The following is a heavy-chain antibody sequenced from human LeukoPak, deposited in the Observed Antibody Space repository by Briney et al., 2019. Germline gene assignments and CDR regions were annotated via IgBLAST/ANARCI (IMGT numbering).Heavy chain of an antibody. D-gene: IGHD1-26*01. CDR3: ARDTRRIGFDP. CDR2: IYHSGST. Sequence: PSETLSLTCTVSGYSISSGGYYWSWIRQPPGKGLEWIGYIYHSGSTYYNPSLKSRVTISVDRSKNQFSLKLSSVTAADTAVYYCARDTRRIGFDPWGQGTLVTVSS. CDR1: GYSISSGGYY. V-gene: IGHV4-30-2*01. J-gene: IGHJ5*02.